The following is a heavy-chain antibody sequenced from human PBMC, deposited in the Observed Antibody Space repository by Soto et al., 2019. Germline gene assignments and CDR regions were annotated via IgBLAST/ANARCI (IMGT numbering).Heavy chain of an antibody. V-gene: IGHV1-69*01. D-gene: IGHD1-1*01. CDR1: GGTFGSYA. CDR3: AKEGTACGWFAP. Sequence: QVQLVQSGAEVKKPGSSVKVSCKTSGGTFGSYAISWVRQAPGQGLEWLGGIIPIFTTANYPQKFQGRVTITADESTSTAYMELSSLTSEDTALYSCAKEGTACGWFAPWGQGTLVTVSS. J-gene: IGHJ5*02. CDR2: IIPIFTTA.